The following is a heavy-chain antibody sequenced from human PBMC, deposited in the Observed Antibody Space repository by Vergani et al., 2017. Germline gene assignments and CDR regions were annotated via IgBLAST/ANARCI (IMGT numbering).Heavy chain of an antibody. CDR1: GFTFSSYS. D-gene: IGHD1-7*01. CDR2: ISSSSSYI. J-gene: IGHJ4*02. Sequence: EVQLVESGGVVVQPGGFLRISCAASGFTFSSYSMNWVRQAPGQGLEWVSSISSSSSYIYYADSVKGRFTLSRDNAKNSLYLQMNSLRAEDTAVYYCAPDRGNSLFDYWGQGTLVTVSS. V-gene: IGHV3-21*01. CDR3: APDRGNSLFDY.